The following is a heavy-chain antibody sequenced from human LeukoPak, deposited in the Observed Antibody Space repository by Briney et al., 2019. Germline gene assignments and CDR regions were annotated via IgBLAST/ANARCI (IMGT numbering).Heavy chain of an antibody. CDR2: ISSSSSYI. J-gene: IGHJ3*02. Sequence: GGSLRLSCAASGFTFSSYSMNWVRQAPGKGREWVSPISSSSSYIYYADSVKGRFTISRDNAKNSLYLQMNSLRAEDTAVYYCARRYYYGSGSYYTFDAFDIWGQGTMVTVSS. CDR1: GFTFSSYS. D-gene: IGHD3-10*01. CDR3: ARRYYYGSGSYYTFDAFDI. V-gene: IGHV3-21*01.